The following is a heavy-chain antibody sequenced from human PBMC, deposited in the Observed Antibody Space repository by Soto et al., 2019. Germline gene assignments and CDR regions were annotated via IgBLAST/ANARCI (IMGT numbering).Heavy chain of an antibody. CDR3: ARDRSDQWLVPGGCDY. Sequence: QVQLVQSGAEVKKPGASVKVSCKASGYTFTSYAMHWVRQAPGQRLEWMGWINAGNGNTKYSQKFQGRVTITRDTSASTAYMELSSLRSEDTAVYYCARDRSDQWLVPGGCDYWGQGTLVTVSS. CDR1: GYTFTSYA. J-gene: IGHJ4*02. V-gene: IGHV1-3*01. CDR2: INAGNGNT. D-gene: IGHD6-19*01.